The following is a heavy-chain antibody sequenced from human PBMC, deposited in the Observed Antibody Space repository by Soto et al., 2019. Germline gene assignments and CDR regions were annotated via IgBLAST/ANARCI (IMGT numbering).Heavy chain of an antibody. CDR3: AKGRYGDYYYYYYGMDV. D-gene: IGHD4-17*01. CDR1: GFTFSSYA. V-gene: IGHV3-23*01. J-gene: IGHJ6*02. CDR2: LSGSGVST. Sequence: PGGSLRLSCAASGFTFSSYAMSWVRQAPGKGLEWVSALSGSGVSTHYADSVKGRFTISRDNSKNTLYLQMNSLRAEDTAVYYCAKGRYGDYYYYYYGMDVWGQGTTVTVSS.